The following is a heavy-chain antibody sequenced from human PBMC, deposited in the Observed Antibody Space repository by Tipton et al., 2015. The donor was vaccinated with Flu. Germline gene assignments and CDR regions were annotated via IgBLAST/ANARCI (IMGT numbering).Heavy chain of an antibody. CDR1: GFTVSSNY. CDR2: IYSGGST. J-gene: IGHJ6*02. V-gene: IGHV3-53*01. CDR3: ARDHSFLHYDILTGSGYYYGMDV. D-gene: IGHD3-9*01. Sequence: GSLRLSCAASGFTVSSNYMSWVRQAPGKGLEWVSVIYSGGSTYYADSVKGRFTISRDNSKNTLYLQMNSLRAEDTAVYYCARDHSFLHYDILTGSGYYYGMDVWGQGTTVTVSS.